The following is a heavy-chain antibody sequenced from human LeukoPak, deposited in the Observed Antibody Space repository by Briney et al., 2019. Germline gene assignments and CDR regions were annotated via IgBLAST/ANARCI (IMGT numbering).Heavy chain of an antibody. V-gene: IGHV4-59*01. CDR1: GGSISSYY. D-gene: IGHD3-9*01. CDR2: IYYSGST. CDR3: ARHSSYYDILTGYYKGDDAFDI. J-gene: IGHJ3*02. Sequence: SETLSLTCTVSGGSISSYYWSWIRQPPGKGLEWIGYIYYSGSTNYNPSLKSRVTISVDTSKYQFSLKLSSVTAADTAVYYCARHSSYYDILTGYYKGDDAFDIWGQGTMVTVSS.